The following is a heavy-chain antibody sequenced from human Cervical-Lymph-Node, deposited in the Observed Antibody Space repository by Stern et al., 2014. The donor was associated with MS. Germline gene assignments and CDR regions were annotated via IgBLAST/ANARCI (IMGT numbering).Heavy chain of an antibody. D-gene: IGHD6-19*01. J-gene: IGHJ6*02. Sequence: EVQLVESGGGLVQPGRSLRLSCAGSRFNFDDYAMHWVRQAPGRGLEWVSSISWNSGTMEYADVVKGRFTISRDNAKNSLYLQMDSLRVEDTAIYYCAKDISSGRWEAQYYYGMDVWGQGTTVTVSS. CDR2: ISWNSGTM. V-gene: IGHV3-9*01. CDR1: RFNFDDYA. CDR3: AKDISSGRWEAQYYYGMDV.